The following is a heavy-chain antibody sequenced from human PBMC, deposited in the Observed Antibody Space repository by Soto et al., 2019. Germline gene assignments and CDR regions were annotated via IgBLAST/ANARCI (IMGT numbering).Heavy chain of an antibody. J-gene: IGHJ6*03. CDR2: INSDGSST. D-gene: IGHD2-15*01. CDR1: GFTFSSYW. CDR3: ARDLLPECGSCCDYYYYMDV. Sequence: EVQLVESGGGLVQPGGSLRLSCAASGFTFSSYWMHWVRQAPGKGLVWVSRINSDGSSTSYADSVKGRFTISRDNAKNTLYLQMNSLRAEDTAVYYCARDLLPECGSCCDYYYYMDVWGKGTTVTVSS. V-gene: IGHV3-74*01.